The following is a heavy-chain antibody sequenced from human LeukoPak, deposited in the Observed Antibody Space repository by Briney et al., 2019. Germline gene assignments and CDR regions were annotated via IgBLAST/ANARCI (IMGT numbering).Heavy chain of an antibody. CDR1: GGSISSSSYY. J-gene: IGHJ6*02. CDR2: IYYSGST. CDR3: ARLSYILAGPYYYGMDV. Sequence: SETLSLTCTVSGGSISSSSYYWGWIRQPPGKGLEWIGSIYYSGSTCYNPSRKSRVTISVDTSKNQFSLKLSSVTAADTAVYYCARLSYILAGPYYYGMDVWGQGTTVTVSS. D-gene: IGHD3-9*01. V-gene: IGHV4-39*01.